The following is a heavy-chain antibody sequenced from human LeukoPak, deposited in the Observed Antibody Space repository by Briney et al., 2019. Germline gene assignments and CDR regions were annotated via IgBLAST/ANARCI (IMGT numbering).Heavy chain of an antibody. CDR3: AISRIYNVLRYFDWLLSFDY. Sequence: ASVKVSCKDSGYTFTSYGISWVRQAPGQGLEWMGWISAYNGNTNYAQKLQGRVTMTTDTSTSTAYMELRSLRSDDTAVYYCAISRIYNVLRYFDWLLSFDYWGQGTLVTVSS. V-gene: IGHV1-18*01. J-gene: IGHJ4*02. CDR2: ISAYNGNT. D-gene: IGHD3-9*01. CDR1: GYTFTSYG.